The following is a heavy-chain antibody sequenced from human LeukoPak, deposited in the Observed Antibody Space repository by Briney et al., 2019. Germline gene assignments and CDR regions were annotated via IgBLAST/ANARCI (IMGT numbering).Heavy chain of an antibody. Sequence: SETLSLTCTVSGYSISSGYYWGWIRQPPGKGLEWIGSIYFSGTTHYNPSLKSRVTISVDTSKNNFSLKLTSLTVADTAVYYCARHERSVAVAGSFDFWGQGTLVTVSS. CDR2: IYFSGTT. D-gene: IGHD6-19*01. J-gene: IGHJ4*02. V-gene: IGHV4-38-2*02. CDR1: GYSISSGYY. CDR3: ARHERSVAVAGSFDF.